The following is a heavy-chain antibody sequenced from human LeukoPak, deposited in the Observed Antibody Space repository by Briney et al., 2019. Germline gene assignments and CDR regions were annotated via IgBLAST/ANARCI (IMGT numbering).Heavy chain of an antibody. CDR3: ARHSLLRYFDWLRDHFDY. V-gene: IGHV4-34*01. CDR1: GGSFSGNY. J-gene: IGHJ4*02. CDR2: INHSGTT. D-gene: IGHD3-9*01. Sequence: SETLSLTCAVYGGSFSGNYWSWIRQPPGKGLEWIGDINHSGTTNYSPSLKSRVTISVDTSKNQFSLKLSPVTAADTAVYYCARHSLLRYFDWLRDHFDYWGQGTLVTVSS.